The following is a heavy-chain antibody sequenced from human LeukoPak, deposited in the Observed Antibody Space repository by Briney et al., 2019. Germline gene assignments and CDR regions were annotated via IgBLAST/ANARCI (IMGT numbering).Heavy chain of an antibody. D-gene: IGHD2-2*01. J-gene: IGHJ5*02. CDR2: IYYSGST. CDR3: ARVGLVEGYCSSTSCSPFDP. V-gene: IGHV4-61*01. CDR1: VASFSVGSYY. Sequence: PSETLSLTCTVSVASFSVGSYYWSWIRQPPGKGLEWIGYIYYSGSTNYDPSLKSRVTISVDTSKNQFSLKLSSVTAADTAVYYCARVGLVEGYCSSTSCSPFDPWGQGTLVTVSS.